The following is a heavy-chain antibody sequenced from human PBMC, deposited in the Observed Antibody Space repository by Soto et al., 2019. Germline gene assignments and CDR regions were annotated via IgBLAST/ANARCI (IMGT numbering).Heavy chain of an antibody. CDR2: IIPIFGTT. CDR3: ARDRTDSGYYTNWLDP. J-gene: IGHJ5*02. V-gene: IGHV1-69*06. D-gene: IGHD3-22*01. Sequence: ASVKVSCKASGGTFGSDAITWVRQAPGQGLEWVGRIIPIFGTTNYAQNLQGRVTISADKSTLTSYMELHSLTSDDTALYYCARDRTDSGYYTNWLDPWGQGAQVTVSS. CDR1: GGTFGSDA.